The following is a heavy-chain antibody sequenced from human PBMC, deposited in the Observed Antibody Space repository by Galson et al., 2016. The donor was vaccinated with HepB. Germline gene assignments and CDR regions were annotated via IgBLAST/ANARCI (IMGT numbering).Heavy chain of an antibody. CDR3: AREGSGNSLDY. CDR1: GYTFSNYY. J-gene: IGHJ4*02. D-gene: IGHD4-23*01. CDR2: ITTSGGSA. Sequence: SVKVSCKASGYTFSNYYMHWVRQAPGQGPEWMGKITTSGGSAGYAQKFQGRVTMTRDTSTSTVYMELNSLRSEDTAVYYCAREGSGNSLDYWGQGTLVTVSS. V-gene: IGHV1-46*01.